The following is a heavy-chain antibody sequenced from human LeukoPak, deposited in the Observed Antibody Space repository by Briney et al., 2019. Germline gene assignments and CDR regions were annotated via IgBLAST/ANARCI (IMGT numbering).Heavy chain of an antibody. CDR1: GFTFSSYS. CDR3: ARETYYYDSSGYRSYYYYMDV. V-gene: IGHV3-21*01. Sequence: GGSLRLSCAASGFTFSSYSMNWVRQAPGKGLEWASSISSSSSYIYYADSVKGRFTISRDNAKNSLYLQMNSLRAEDTAVYYCARETYYYDSSGYRSYYYYMDVWGKGTTVTVSS. CDR2: ISSSSSYI. D-gene: IGHD3-22*01. J-gene: IGHJ6*03.